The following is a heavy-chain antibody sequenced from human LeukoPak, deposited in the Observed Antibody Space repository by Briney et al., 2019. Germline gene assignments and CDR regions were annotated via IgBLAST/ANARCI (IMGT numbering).Heavy chain of an antibody. J-gene: IGHJ4*02. Sequence: VASVKVSCKASGYTFTGYYMHWVRQAPGQGLEWVGWINPNSGGTNYAQKFQGWVTMTRDTSISTAYMELSRLRSDDTAVYYCARVRETPGGTVGPYFDYWGQGTLVTVSS. CDR2: INPNSGGT. V-gene: IGHV1-2*04. CDR1: GYTFTGYY. CDR3: ARVRETPGGTVGPYFDY. D-gene: IGHD4-23*01.